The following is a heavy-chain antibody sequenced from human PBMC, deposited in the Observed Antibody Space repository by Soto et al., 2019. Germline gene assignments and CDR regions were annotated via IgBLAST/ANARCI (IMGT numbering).Heavy chain of an antibody. J-gene: IGHJ6*03. CDR3: AKKHPRNRGTVNYYYYYMDV. Sequence: PVGSLRLSCAASGFTFSSYAMSWVRQAPGKGLEWVSAISGSGGSTYYADSVKGRFTISRDNSKNTLYLQMNSLRAEDTAVYYCAKKHPRNRGTVNYYYYYMDVWGKGTTVTGSS. D-gene: IGHD4-17*01. CDR2: ISGSGGST. CDR1: GFTFSSYA. V-gene: IGHV3-23*01.